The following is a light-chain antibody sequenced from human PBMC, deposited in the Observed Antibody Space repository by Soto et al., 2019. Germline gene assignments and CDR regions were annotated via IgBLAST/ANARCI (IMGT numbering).Light chain of an antibody. Sequence: DIQMTQSPSTLSASVGDRVTITCRASQSISSWLAWYPQKPGKAPKVLIFDASSLESGVPSRFSGSGSATEFTLTISSLQPDDFATYSCQQYSTYPWTFGQWTRVEI. J-gene: IGKJ5*01. CDR2: DAS. V-gene: IGKV1-5*01. CDR3: QQYSTYPWT. CDR1: QSISSW.